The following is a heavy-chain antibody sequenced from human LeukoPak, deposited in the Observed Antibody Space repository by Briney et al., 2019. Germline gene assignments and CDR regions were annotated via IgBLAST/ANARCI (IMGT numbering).Heavy chain of an antibody. CDR1: GGSISRDY. CDR2: IYYSGST. V-gene: IGHV4-59*12. D-gene: IGHD2-21*02. J-gene: IGHJ2*01. CDR3: ARVMRSAYCGGGCYPPYWYFDL. Sequence: PSETLSLTCTVSGGSISRDYWSWIRQPPGKGLEWIGYIYYSGSTNYNPSLKSRVTISVDTSKNQFSLKLSSVTAADTAVYYCARVMRSAYCGGGCYPPYWYFDLWGRGTLVTVSS.